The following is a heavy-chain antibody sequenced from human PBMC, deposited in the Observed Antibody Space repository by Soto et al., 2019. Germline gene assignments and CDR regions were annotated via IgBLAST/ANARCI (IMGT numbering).Heavy chain of an antibody. D-gene: IGHD2-15*01. V-gene: IGHV3-15*07. CDR2: IKSKTDGGTT. CDR1: GFTFSNAW. J-gene: IGHJ3*02. Sequence: PGGSLRLSCAASGFTFSNAWMNWVRQAPGKGLEWVGRIKSKTDGGTTDYAAPVKGRFTISRDDSKNTLYLQMNSLKTEDTAVYYCYSILGDTCSGGSCYPAGFDIWGQGTMVTLSS. CDR3: YSILGDTCSGGSCYPAGFDI.